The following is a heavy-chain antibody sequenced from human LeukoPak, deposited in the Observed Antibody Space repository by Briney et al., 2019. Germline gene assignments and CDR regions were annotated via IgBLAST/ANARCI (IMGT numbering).Heavy chain of an antibody. Sequence: SENLSLTCTVSGGSISSYYWSWIRQPAGKGLEWIGRIYSTGSTNYNPSLKSRVTMSVDTSKNQFSLRLRSVTAADTAVYYCARQIASAGTAGFDFWGQGALVTVSS. D-gene: IGHD6-13*01. V-gene: IGHV4-4*07. CDR3: ARQIASAGTAGFDF. CDR1: GGSISSYY. J-gene: IGHJ4*02. CDR2: IYSTGST.